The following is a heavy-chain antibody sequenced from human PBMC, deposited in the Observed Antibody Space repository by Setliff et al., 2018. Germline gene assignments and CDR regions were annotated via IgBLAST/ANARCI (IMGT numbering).Heavy chain of an antibody. V-gene: IGHV3-30*02. J-gene: IGHJ4*01. D-gene: IGHD3-22*01. CDR2: IRYDGSKK. Sequence: PGGSLRLSCAASGFTFSSYAMHWVRHTPGKGLEWVAYIRYDGSKKDYADYVRGRFTISRDDSKNTVSLQMNSLRAEDTAVYYCAKEIQPRRGPVYDSSGLAFDYWGQGTLVTVSS. CDR3: AKEIQPRRGPVYDSSGLAFDY. CDR1: GFTFSSYA.